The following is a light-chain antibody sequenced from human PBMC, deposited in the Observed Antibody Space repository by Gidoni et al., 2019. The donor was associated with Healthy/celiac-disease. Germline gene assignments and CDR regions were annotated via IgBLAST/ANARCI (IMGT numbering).Light chain of an antibody. V-gene: IGKV1-39*01. Sequence: DIQMTQSPSSLSASVGDRVTITCRASQSISSYLNGYQQKPGKAPKLLIYGASSLQSGVPSRFSGSGSGTDFTLTSSSLQPEDFATYYCQQSYSTPWTFGQGTKVEIK. CDR1: QSISSY. J-gene: IGKJ1*01. CDR3: QQSYSTPWT. CDR2: GAS.